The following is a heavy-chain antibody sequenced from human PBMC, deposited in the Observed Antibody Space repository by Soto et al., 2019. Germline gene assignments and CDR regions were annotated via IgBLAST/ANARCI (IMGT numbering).Heavy chain of an antibody. J-gene: IGHJ6*02. D-gene: IGHD1-26*01. CDR2: IIPIFGTA. CDR3: XSYGGKPRDYYYGMDV. V-gene: IGHV1-69*01. CDR1: GGTFSSYA. Sequence: QVQLVQSGAEVKKPGSSVKVSCKASGGTFSSYAISWVRQAPGQGLEWMGGIIPIFGTANYAQKFQGRVTITADESTSTAYMELSSLRXXXTXXXXXXSYGGKPRDYYYGMDVWGQGTTVTVXS.